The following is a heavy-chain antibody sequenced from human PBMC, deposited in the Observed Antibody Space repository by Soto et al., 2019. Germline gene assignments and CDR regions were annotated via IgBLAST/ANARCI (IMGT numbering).Heavy chain of an antibody. Sequence: TGGSLRLSCAASGFTFSSYAMHWVRQAPGKGLEWVAVISYDGSNKYYADSGKGRFTISRDNSKNTLYLQMNSLRAEDTAVYYCAKGRSSSGSSRGYDGWGKGPTVTVSS. CDR2: ISYDGSNK. CDR1: GFTFSSYA. CDR3: AKGRSSSGSSRGYDG. V-gene: IGHV3-30-3*01. J-gene: IGHJ6*04. D-gene: IGHD3-22*01.